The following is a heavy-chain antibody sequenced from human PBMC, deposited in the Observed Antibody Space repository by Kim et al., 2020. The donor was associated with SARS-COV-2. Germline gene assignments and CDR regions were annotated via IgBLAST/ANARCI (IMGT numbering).Heavy chain of an antibody. V-gene: IGHV1-2*04. CDR2: INPNSGGT. J-gene: IGHJ4*02. CDR3: ARAPYGGPLPRDY. CDR1: GYTFTGYY. Sequence: ASVKVSCKASGYTFTGYYMHWVRQAPGQGLEWMGWINPNSGGTNYAQKFQGWVTMTRDTSISTAYMELSRLRSDDTAVYYCARAPYGGPLPRDYWGQGTLVTVSS. D-gene: IGHD4-17*01.